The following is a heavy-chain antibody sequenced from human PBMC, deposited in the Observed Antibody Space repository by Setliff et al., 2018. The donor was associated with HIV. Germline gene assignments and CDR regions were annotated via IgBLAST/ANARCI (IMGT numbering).Heavy chain of an antibody. D-gene: IGHD3-22*01. CDR2: IYPYDSDA. CDR3: ARKMDGYLGYFDY. J-gene: IGHJ4*02. Sequence: PGESLKISCKASGYRFTSSWIGWVRQKPGKGLEWIGIIYPYDSDAKYSPSFQGQVSISVDKSISTVYLEWSSLKASDTAMYYCARKMDGYLGYFDYWGRGNLVTVSS. CDR1: GYRFTSSW. V-gene: IGHV5-51*01.